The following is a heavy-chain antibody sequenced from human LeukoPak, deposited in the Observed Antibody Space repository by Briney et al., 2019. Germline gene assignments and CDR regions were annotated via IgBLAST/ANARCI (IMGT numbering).Heavy chain of an antibody. CDR2: FHYPGST. CDR1: VGSNRIYY. J-gene: IGHJ3*01. Sequence: SWTLSLTFTFSVGSNRIYYWTWIRQPPWKGLEGIGYFHYPGSTKYNPSLKSRVTISADTSKNQFSLNLTSVTAADTAVYYCVRDNMAGLDVWGQGTMVTVSA. V-gene: IGHV4-59*01. CDR3: VRDNMAGLDV. D-gene: IGHD6-19*01.